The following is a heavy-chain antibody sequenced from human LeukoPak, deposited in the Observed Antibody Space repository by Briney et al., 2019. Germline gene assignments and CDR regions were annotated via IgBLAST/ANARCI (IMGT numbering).Heavy chain of an antibody. V-gene: IGHV4-34*01. Sequence: SETLSLTCAVYGGSFSGYYWSWIRQPPGKGLEWIGEINHGGSTNYNPSLKSRVTISVDTSKNQFSLKLSSVTAADTAVYYCARGYSSSWYSFDYWGQGTLVTVSS. CDR3: ARGYSSSWYSFDY. D-gene: IGHD6-13*01. J-gene: IGHJ4*02. CDR1: GGSFSGYY. CDR2: INHGGST.